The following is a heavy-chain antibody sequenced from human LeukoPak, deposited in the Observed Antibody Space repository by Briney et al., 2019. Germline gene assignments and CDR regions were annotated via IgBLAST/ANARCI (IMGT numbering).Heavy chain of an antibody. J-gene: IGHJ4*02. CDR1: GFNFGRFW. Sequence: GGSLRLSCATSGFNFGRFWMSWVRQAPGKGLEWVAVISYDGSNKYYADSVKGRFTISRDNSKNTLYLQMNSLRAEDTAVYYCARDRYGWGQGTLVTVSS. V-gene: IGHV3-30*01. CDR3: ARDRYG. CDR2: ISYDGSNK. D-gene: IGHD4-17*01.